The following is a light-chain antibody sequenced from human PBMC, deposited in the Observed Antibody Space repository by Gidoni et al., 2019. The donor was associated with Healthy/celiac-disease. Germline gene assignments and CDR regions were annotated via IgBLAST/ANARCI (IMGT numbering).Light chain of an antibody. Sequence: IVMTQSPATLSFSPGERATLSCSASQSVSSNLAWYQQKPGQAPRLLIYGASTRATGIPARFSGSGAGTEFTVTISSMQSEDFAVYYCQQYNNWPPLTFGGGTKVEIK. CDR1: QSVSSN. V-gene: IGKV3-15*01. J-gene: IGKJ4*01. CDR2: GAS. CDR3: QQYNNWPPLT.